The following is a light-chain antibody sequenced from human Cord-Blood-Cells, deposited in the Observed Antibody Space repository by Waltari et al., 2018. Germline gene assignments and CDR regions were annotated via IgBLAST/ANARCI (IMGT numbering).Light chain of an antibody. CDR2: RNN. V-gene: IGLV1-47*01. Sequence: QSVLTQPPSASGTPGQRVTISCSGSSSNIGSNYVYWYQQLPETAPKFLIYRNNQRPSGVPDRFSGSKSGTSASLAISGLRSEDESDYYCATWDDSLSGWVFGGGNKLTVL. CDR1: SSNIGSNY. CDR3: ATWDDSLSGWV. J-gene: IGLJ3*02.